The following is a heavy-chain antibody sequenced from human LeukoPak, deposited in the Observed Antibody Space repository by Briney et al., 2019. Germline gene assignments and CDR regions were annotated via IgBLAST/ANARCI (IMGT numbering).Heavy chain of an antibody. J-gene: IGHJ4*02. CDR3: ARVNGGYYDSSGYYLDYFDY. CDR1: GGPISSYY. CDR2: IYTSGCT. Sequence: SETLSLTCTVSGGPISSYYRSWIRHPAGKGLEWIGRIYTSGCTNYNPSLNSRVTMSVDTSKNQFYLKLSSVTAADTAVYYCARVNGGYYDSSGYYLDYFDYWGQGTLVTVSS. D-gene: IGHD3-22*01. V-gene: IGHV4-4*07.